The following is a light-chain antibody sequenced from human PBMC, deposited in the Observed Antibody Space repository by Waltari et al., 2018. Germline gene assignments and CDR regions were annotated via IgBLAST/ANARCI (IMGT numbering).Light chain of an antibody. CDR1: QSIGTY. Sequence: VMTPPPATLPVSPGERPTRSRRATQSIGTYFAWYQQKPGQAPRLLIYGASNRATGVPARFTGSGSGTEFTLTISRLQSEDFGVYFCQQYNNWPLFGQGTKLEIK. CDR2: GAS. CDR3: QQYNNWPL. J-gene: IGKJ2*01. V-gene: IGKV3-15*01.